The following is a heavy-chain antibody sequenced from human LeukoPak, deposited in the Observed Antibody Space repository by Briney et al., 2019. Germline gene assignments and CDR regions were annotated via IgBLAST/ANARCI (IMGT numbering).Heavy chain of an antibody. J-gene: IGHJ4*02. V-gene: IGHV4-61*02. D-gene: IGHD4-17*01. CDR2: IYTSGST. CDR3: ARVSYGDSYYFDY. Sequence: SQTLSLTCTVSSRSISSGSYYWSWLRHPAGKGLEWLARIYTSGSTNYNPSRKRRVTISVDTSKNQFSLKLSSVTAADTAVYYCARVSYGDSYYFDYWGQGTLVTVSS. CDR1: SRSISSGSYY.